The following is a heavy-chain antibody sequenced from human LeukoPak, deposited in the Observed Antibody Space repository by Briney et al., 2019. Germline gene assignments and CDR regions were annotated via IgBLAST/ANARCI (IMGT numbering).Heavy chain of an antibody. V-gene: IGHV4-59*11. D-gene: IGHD6-13*01. CDR3: AREVAGQLFDY. CDR2: IYYSGST. J-gene: IGHJ4*02. Sequence: SETLPLTCTVSGGSISSHYWSWIRQPPGKGLEWIGYIYYSGSTNYNPSLKSRVTISVDTSKNQFSLKLSSVTAADTAVYYCAREVAGQLFDYWGQGTLVTVSS. CDR1: GGSISSHY.